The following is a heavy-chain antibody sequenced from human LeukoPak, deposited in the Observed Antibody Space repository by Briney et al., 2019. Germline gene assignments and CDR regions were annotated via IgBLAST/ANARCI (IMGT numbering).Heavy chain of an antibody. J-gene: IGHJ6*03. V-gene: IGHV1-46*01. D-gene: IGHD3-16*01. Sequence: ASVKVSCKASGYTFTMYYIHWVRQAPGQGLEWMGMINPNDGATTYTQRFQGRVTMTRDMSTTTVYMELRSLRSEDTAVYFCARERRGGLSGSLGGLFASYHTYYYMDVWGRGTTVTVSS. CDR2: INPNDGAT. CDR3: ARERRGGLSGSLGGLFASYHTYYYMDV. CDR1: GYTFTMYY.